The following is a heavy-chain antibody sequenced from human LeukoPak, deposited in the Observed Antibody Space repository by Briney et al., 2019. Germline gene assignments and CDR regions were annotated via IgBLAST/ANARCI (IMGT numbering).Heavy chain of an antibody. CDR1: GYRFTSYG. Sequence: ASVKVSCKASGYRFTSYGITWVRQAPGQGLEWMGWISGYNGNTNYAQKFQGRVTMSTDTSTTTAYMDLRSLRSDDTAVYYCARDPCITTNCHRPMSDAFGVWGQGTMVTVSS. D-gene: IGHD2-2*01. J-gene: IGHJ3*01. CDR3: ARDPCITTNCHRPMSDAFGV. V-gene: IGHV1-18*01. CDR2: ISGYNGNT.